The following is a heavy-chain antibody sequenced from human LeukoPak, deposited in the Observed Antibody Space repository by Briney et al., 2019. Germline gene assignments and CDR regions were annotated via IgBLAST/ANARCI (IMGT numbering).Heavy chain of an antibody. CDR1: GGSFSGYY. Sequence: PSETLSLTCAVYGGSFSGYYWSWIRQPPGKGLEWIGEINHSGSTNYNPSLKSRVTMSVDTSKNQFSLKLSSVTAADTAVYYCARVGGGHDAFDIWGQGTMVTVSS. D-gene: IGHD4-23*01. CDR3: ARVGGGHDAFDI. CDR2: INHSGST. J-gene: IGHJ3*02. V-gene: IGHV4-34*01.